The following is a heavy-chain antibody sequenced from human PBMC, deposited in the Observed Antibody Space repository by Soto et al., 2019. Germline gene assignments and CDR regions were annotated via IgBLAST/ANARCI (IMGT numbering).Heavy chain of an antibody. CDR1: GGSVSPFY. J-gene: IGHJ4*02. CDR3: ARVGGVAARTFDY. D-gene: IGHD2-15*01. Sequence: SETLSLTCTVSGGSVSPFYWSWVRQPPGKGLEWIGYLYYSGNTNYNPSLKSRVTISVDASKNQVSLRLTSVTAADTAVYYCARVGGVAARTFDYWGQGTVVTVSS. CDR2: LYYSGNT. V-gene: IGHV4-59*02.